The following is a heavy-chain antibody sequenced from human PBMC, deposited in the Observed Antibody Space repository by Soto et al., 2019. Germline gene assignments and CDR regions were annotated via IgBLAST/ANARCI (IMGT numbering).Heavy chain of an antibody. CDR1: GGTFSSYA. J-gene: IGHJ4*02. V-gene: IGHV1-69*01. CDR2: IIPIFGTA. CDR3: ARGRQWRKRRLYYFDY. D-gene: IGHD6-19*01. Sequence: QVQLVQSGAEVKKPGSSVKVSCKASGGTFSSYAISWVRQAPGQGLEWMGGIIPIFGTANYAQKIQGRVTITADESTSTAYMELSSLRSEDTAVYYCARGRQWRKRRLYYFDYWGQGTLVTVSS.